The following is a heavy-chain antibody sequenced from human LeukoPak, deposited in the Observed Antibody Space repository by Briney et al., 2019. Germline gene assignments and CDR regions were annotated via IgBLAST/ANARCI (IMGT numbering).Heavy chain of an antibody. D-gene: IGHD5-12*01. CDR3: ARVKWWSVEYSGYDRHWFDP. Sequence: SETLSLTCTVSGGSISSSSYYWGWIRQPPGKGLEWIGSIYYSGSTYYNPSLKSRVTISVDTSKNQFSLKLSSVTAADTAVYYCARVKWWSVEYSGYDRHWFDPWGQGTLVTVSS. CDR1: GGSISSSSYY. V-gene: IGHV4-39*07. CDR2: IYYSGST. J-gene: IGHJ5*02.